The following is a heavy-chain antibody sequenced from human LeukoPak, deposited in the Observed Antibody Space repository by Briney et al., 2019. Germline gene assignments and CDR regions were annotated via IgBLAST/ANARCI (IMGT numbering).Heavy chain of an antibody. CDR3: ARVGGPRGYYYGMDV. J-gene: IGHJ6*02. CDR2: MREDGTEI. D-gene: IGHD2-15*01. Sequence: GGSLRLSCAASGFPFNVQTMSWVRQAPGKGLDWVASMREDGTEIHYVDSVKGRFTISRDNPKNSLYLQMNSLRAEDTAVYYCARVGGPRGYYYGMDVWGQGTTVTVSS. V-gene: IGHV3-7*01. CDR1: GFPFNVQT.